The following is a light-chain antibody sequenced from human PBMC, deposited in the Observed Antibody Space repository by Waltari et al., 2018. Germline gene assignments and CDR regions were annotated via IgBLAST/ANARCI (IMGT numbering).Light chain of an antibody. Sequence: DIQLTQSPSSLSASVGDSVSITCRASQNIHTYLNWYQQIPGKAPRLLISAASNLQSGVPSRFSGSGSGTDFTLTVTSLHPEDFAAYYCQQSYGSPPTFGPGTKIHIK. CDR3: QQSYGSPPT. V-gene: IGKV1-39*01. J-gene: IGKJ3*01. CDR2: AAS. CDR1: QNIHTY.